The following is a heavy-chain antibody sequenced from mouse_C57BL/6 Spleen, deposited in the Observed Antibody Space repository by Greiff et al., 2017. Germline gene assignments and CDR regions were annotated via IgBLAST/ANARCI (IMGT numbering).Heavy chain of an antibody. D-gene: IGHD1-3*01. CDR3: VKGDLFYAMDY. V-gene: IGHV6-6*01. CDR2: IRNKANNHAT. CDR1: GFTFSDAW. J-gene: IGHJ4*01. Sequence: EVQLVESGGGLVQPGGSMKLSCAASGFTFSDAWMDWVRQSPEKGLEWVAEIRNKANNHATYYAESVKGRFTISRDYSKSSVYLQMNSLRAEDTGIYYCVKGDLFYAMDYWGQGTSVTVSS.